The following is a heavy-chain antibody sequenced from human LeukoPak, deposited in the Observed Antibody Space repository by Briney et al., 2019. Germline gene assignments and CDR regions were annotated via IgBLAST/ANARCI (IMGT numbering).Heavy chain of an antibody. V-gene: IGHV4-61*01. Sequence: PSETLSLTCTVSGGSISSGSYYWSWIRQPPGKGLEWIGYIYYSGSTNYNPSLRSRVTISRDTSKNQFSLKLTSVTAADTAVYYCARGYCSGGSCPNFDYWGQGTLVTVSS. CDR1: GGSISSGSYY. D-gene: IGHD2-15*01. CDR2: IYYSGST. J-gene: IGHJ4*02. CDR3: ARGYCSGGSCPNFDY.